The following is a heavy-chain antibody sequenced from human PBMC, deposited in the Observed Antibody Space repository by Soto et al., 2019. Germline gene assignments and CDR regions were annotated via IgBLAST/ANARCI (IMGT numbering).Heavy chain of an antibody. J-gene: IGHJ6*03. D-gene: IGHD4-4*01. Sequence: PSETLSLTCTVSGGSISSSSYYWGWIRQPPGKGLEWIGSIYYSGSTYYNPSLKSRVTISVDTSKNQFSLKLSSVTAADTAVYYCARVNLTVRYYYYYMDVWGKGTTVTVSS. CDR3: ARVNLTVRYYYYYMDV. CDR2: IYYSGST. V-gene: IGHV4-39*01. CDR1: GGSISSSSYY.